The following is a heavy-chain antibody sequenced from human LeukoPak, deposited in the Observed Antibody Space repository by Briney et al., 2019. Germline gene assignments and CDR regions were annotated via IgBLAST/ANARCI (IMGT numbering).Heavy chain of an antibody. D-gene: IGHD2-2*01. CDR2: FDPEDGET. V-gene: IGHV1-24*01. CDR3: ARVLMGYCSSTSCLSWFDT. Sequence: ASVKVSCKVSGYTLTELSVHWVRQAPGKGLEWMGGFDPEDGETIYAQKFQGRVTMTEDTSTDTAYMELSSLRSEDTAVYYCARVLMGYCSSTSCLSWFDTWGQGTLVTVSS. J-gene: IGHJ5*02. CDR1: GYTLTELS.